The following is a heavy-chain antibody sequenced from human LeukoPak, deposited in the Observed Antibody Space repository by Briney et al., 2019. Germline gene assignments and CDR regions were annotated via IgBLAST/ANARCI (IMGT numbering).Heavy chain of an antibody. V-gene: IGHV4-31*03. Sequence: KPSETLSLTCTVSGGSISSGGYYWSWIRQHPGKGLEWIGYIYYSGSTYYNPSLKSRVTISVDTSKNQFSLKLSSVTAADTAVYYCARDSSGYSSLDYWGQGTLVTVSS. CDR1: GGSISSGGYY. J-gene: IGHJ4*02. CDR2: IYYSGST. D-gene: IGHD3-22*01. CDR3: ARDSSGYSSLDY.